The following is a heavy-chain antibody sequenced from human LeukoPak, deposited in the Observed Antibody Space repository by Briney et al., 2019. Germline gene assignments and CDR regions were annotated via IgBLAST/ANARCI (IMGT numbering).Heavy chain of an antibody. CDR3: AKSTSFYLDS. CDR2: ISGSGDAT. Sequence: GGSLRLSGAASGFMFNNYAMTWVRQAPGKGLESISVISGSGDATNYADSVKGRFTISRDNSKSMLYVQMNSLRAEDTAVYYCAKSTSFYLDSWGQGTLVTVSS. V-gene: IGHV3-23*01. J-gene: IGHJ4*02. CDR1: GFMFNNYA.